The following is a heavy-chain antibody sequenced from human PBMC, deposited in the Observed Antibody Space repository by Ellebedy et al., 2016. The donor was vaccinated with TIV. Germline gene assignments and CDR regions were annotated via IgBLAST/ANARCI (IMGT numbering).Heavy chain of an antibody. CDR3: ARPRGITIFERILYFDL. J-gene: IGHJ2*01. CDR2: ISYVGNNE. V-gene: IGHV3-30*03. Sequence: PRGSLRLSCAASGFTFNSYGMHWVRQAPGKGLEWVAVISYVGNNEDYADSVKGRFTTYRDNSQNTLFLQMDSLRVEDTAVYYCARPRGITIFERILYFDLWGRGTLVTVSS. CDR1: GFTFNSYG. D-gene: IGHD3-3*01.